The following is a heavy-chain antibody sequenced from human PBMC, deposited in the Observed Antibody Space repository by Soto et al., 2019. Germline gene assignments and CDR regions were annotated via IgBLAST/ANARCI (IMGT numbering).Heavy chain of an antibody. CDR2: INPSGGST. CDR3: ARADYYGSSGYHLDY. D-gene: IGHD3-22*01. Sequence: QVQVAQSGAEVKRPGASVKVSCWASGYPFTNFYIHWVRQAPGQGLEWMGIINPSGGSTAYAQKFLGRGTMTRDTSTSTVYMEVSSLRSEDTAVYYCARADYYGSSGYHLDYWGQGTRVTVSS. J-gene: IGHJ4*02. CDR1: GYPFTNFY. V-gene: IGHV1-46*01.